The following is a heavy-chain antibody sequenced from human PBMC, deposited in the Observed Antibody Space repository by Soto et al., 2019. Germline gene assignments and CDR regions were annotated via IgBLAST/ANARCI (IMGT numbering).Heavy chain of an antibody. J-gene: IGHJ4*02. D-gene: IGHD3-22*01. Sequence: ESGPTLVKPTQTLTLTCTFSGFSLSTSGMCVSWIRQPPGKALEWLALIDWDDEKYYSTSLKTRLTISKDTSKNQVVLTMTNMDPVDTATYYCARTTLTYYYDSSGYQFDYWGQGTLVTVSS. CDR2: IDWDDEK. V-gene: IGHV2-70*01. CDR1: GFSLSTSGMC. CDR3: ARTTLTYYYDSSGYQFDY.